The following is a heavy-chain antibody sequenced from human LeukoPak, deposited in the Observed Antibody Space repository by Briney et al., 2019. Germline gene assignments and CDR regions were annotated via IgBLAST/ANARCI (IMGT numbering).Heavy chain of an antibody. CDR1: GFTFYNYA. CDR3: ARAYKDRSLAGKKEFFQH. D-gene: IGHD6-19*01. J-gene: IGHJ1*01. V-gene: IGHV3-9*01. Sequence: GGSLRLSCAASGFTFYNYAMNWVRQVPGKGLEWFSLISWNSGTIGYADSVKGRFTISRGNANNFLYLQMNSLRAEDTALYYCARAYKDRSLAGKKEFFQHWGQGTLVTVSS. CDR2: ISWNSGTI.